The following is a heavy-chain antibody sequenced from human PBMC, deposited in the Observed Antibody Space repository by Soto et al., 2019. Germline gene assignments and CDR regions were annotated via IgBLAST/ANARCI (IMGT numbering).Heavy chain of an antibody. J-gene: IGHJ3*02. CDR3: ARGEGLLYFDWLLARDHDAFDI. CDR2: ISYDGSNK. D-gene: IGHD3-9*01. Sequence: PGGSLRLSCAASGFTFSSYAMHWVRQAPGKGLEWVAVISYDGSNKYYADSVKGRFTISRDNSKNTLYLQMNSLRAEDTAVYYCARGEGLLYFDWLLARDHDAFDIWGQGTMVTVSS. V-gene: IGHV3-30-3*01. CDR1: GFTFSSYA.